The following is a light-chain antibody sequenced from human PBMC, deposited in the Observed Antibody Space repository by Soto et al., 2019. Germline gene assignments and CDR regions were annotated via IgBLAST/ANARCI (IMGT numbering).Light chain of an antibody. Sequence: EIVLTQSPATVSLSPGERVTLSRRASQSVNIYLAWYQQKPGQAPRLLIYDASNRATGVPARFSGSGSGTDFTLTISSLESEDFAIYYCQQRANWPLTFGGGTKVEIK. CDR3: QQRANWPLT. CDR2: DAS. V-gene: IGKV3-11*01. CDR1: QSVNIY. J-gene: IGKJ4*01.